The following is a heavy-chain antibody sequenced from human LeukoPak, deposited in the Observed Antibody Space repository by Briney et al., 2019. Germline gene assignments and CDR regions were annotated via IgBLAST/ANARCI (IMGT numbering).Heavy chain of an antibody. CDR3: ARGSDSSGYSSYYYYYYMDV. D-gene: IGHD3-22*01. Sequence: PSETLSLTCTVSGGSISSYYWSWIRQPPGKGLEWIGYIYYSGCTNYNPSLKSRVTISVDTSKNQFSLKLSSVTAADTAVYYCARGSDSSGYSSYYYYYYMDVWGKGTTVTVSS. CDR1: GGSISSYY. J-gene: IGHJ6*03. V-gene: IGHV4-59*01. CDR2: IYYSGCT.